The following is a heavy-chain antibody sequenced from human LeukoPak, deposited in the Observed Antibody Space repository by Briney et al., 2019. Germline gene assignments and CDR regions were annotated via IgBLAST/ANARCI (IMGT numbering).Heavy chain of an antibody. D-gene: IGHD2-2*01. CDR1: GFTFGDYA. V-gene: IGHV3-30*02. CDR3: AKARYSPHPYCSSTSCPMGALDY. Sequence: GGSLRLSCTASGFTFGDYAVSWVRQAPGKGLEWVAFIRYDGSNKYYADSVKGRFTISRDNSKNTLYLQMNSLRAEDTAVYYCAKARYSPHPYCSSTSCPMGALDYWGQGTLVTVSS. J-gene: IGHJ4*02. CDR2: IRYDGSNK.